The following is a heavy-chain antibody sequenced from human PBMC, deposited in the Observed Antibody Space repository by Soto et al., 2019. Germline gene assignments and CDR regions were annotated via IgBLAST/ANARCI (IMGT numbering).Heavy chain of an antibody. J-gene: IGHJ4*02. CDR2: ISYDGSNK. Sequence: QVQLVESGGGVVQPGRSLRLSCAASGFTFSSYGMHWVRQAPGKGLELVAVISYDGSNKYYADSVKGRFTISRDNSKNTLYLQMNSLRAEDTAVYYGAKEKAVADTFDYWGQGTLVTVSS. V-gene: IGHV3-30*18. CDR1: GFTFSSYG. D-gene: IGHD6-19*01. CDR3: AKEKAVADTFDY.